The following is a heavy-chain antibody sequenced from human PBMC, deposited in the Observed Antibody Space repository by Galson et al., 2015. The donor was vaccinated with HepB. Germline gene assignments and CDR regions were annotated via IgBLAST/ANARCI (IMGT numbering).Heavy chain of an antibody. D-gene: IGHD2-8*01. Sequence: SLRLSCAVSGLSVFDNYMTWVRQAPGKGLEWVSRVYGGGTTSYADSVGGGFTISAEHSDNKLFFQMNSLGVDDTAVYYCVRYCTKTSCPKAGAFDFWGQGTMVTVSS. CDR1: GLSVFDNY. CDR3: VRYCTKTSCPKAGAFDF. CDR2: VYGGGTT. V-gene: IGHV3-53*01. J-gene: IGHJ3*01.